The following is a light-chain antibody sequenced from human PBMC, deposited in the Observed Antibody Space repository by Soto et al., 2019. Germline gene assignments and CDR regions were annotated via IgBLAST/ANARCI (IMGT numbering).Light chain of an antibody. CDR3: CSRTTSSTYV. J-gene: IGLJ1*01. CDR2: EVS. Sequence: QSVLTQPASVSGSPGQSITISCTGTSSDVGGSNYVSWYQHHPGKAPKLIISEVSNRPSGVSYRFSGSKSGDTASLTISGLQAEDVADYYCCSRTTSSTYVFGPGTKVTVL. V-gene: IGLV2-14*01. CDR1: SSDVGGSNY.